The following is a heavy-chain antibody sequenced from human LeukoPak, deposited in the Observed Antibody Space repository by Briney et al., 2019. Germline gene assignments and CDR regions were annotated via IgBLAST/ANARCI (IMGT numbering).Heavy chain of an antibody. Sequence: ASVKVSCKASRGTFSSYAISWVRQAPGQGLEWMGGIIPIFGTANYAQKFQGRVTITADESTSTAYMELSRLRSDDTAVYYCARDRLRLGYERTNWFDPWGQGTLVTVSS. CDR2: IIPIFGTA. V-gene: IGHV1-69*13. J-gene: IGHJ5*02. D-gene: IGHD2-15*01. CDR3: ARDRLRLGYERTNWFDP. CDR1: RGTFSSYA.